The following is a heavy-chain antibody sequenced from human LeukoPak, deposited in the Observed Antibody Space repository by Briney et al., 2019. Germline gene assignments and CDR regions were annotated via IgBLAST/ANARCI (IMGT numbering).Heavy chain of an antibody. D-gene: IGHD2-21*01. J-gene: IGHJ4*02. Sequence: SETLSLTCAVYGGSFSGYYWSWIRQPPGKGLEWIGEINHSGSTNYNPSLKSRVTISVDTSKNHFSLELSSVTAADTAVYYCARDSVLYYFDYWGQGTLVTVSS. V-gene: IGHV4-34*01. CDR2: INHSGST. CDR3: ARDSVLYYFDY. CDR1: GGSFSGYY.